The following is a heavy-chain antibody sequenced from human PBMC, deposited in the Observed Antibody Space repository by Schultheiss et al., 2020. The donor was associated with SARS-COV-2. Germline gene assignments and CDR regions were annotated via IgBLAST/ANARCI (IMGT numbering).Heavy chain of an antibody. Sequence: SQTLSLTCTVSDGSISSGDYYWSWVRQHPGKGLEWIGYIYYSGSTYYNPSLKSRVTISVDTSKNQFSLKLSSVTAADTAVYYCARVQIFGVTNRYYYYGMDVWGQGTTVTVSS. CDR3: ARVQIFGVTNRYYYYGMDV. J-gene: IGHJ6*02. V-gene: IGHV4-31*03. D-gene: IGHD3-3*01. CDR1: DGSISSGDYY. CDR2: IYYSGST.